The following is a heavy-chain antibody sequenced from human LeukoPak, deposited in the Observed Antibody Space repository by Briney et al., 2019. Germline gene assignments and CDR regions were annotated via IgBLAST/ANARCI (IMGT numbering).Heavy chain of an antibody. V-gene: IGHV4-59*01. CDR2: FSYTGST. CDR1: GGSISSYY. CDR3: ARVTGYMVEDYFDS. Sequence: PSETLSLTCTVSGGSISSYYWSWIRQPPGKGLEWIGYFSYTGSTNYNPSLKSPVIISVDTSKNQFSLRLRSVTAADTAVYYCARVTGYMVEDYFDSWGQGTLVTVSS. D-gene: IGHD6-13*01. J-gene: IGHJ4*02.